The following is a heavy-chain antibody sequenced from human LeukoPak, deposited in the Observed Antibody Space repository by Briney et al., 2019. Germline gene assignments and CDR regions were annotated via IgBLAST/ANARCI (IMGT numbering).Heavy chain of an antibody. CDR1: GFTFSSYN. CDR3: GRDTVGYGGAFDI. J-gene: IGHJ3*02. D-gene: IGHD5-18*01. V-gene: IGHV3-30-3*01. CDR2: ISYDGSNK. Sequence: AGGSLRLSCVASGFTFSSYNMHWVRQAPGKGLEWVAVISYDGSNKYYADSVKGRSTISRDNSKNTLYLQVNSLRPEDTAVYYCGRDTVGYGGAFDIWGQGTMVTVPS.